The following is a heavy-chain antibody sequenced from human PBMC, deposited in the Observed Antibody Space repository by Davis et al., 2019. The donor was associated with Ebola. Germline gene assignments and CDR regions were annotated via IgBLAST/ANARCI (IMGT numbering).Heavy chain of an antibody. V-gene: IGHV4-59*01. CDR2: IYYSGST. CDR1: GGSISSYY. D-gene: IGHD3-22*01. CDR3: AGRTYYYDSSGYYSNWFDP. Sequence: SETMSLTCTVSGGSISSYYWSWIRQPPGKGLEWIGYIYYSGSTNYNPSLKSRVTISVDTSKNQFSLKLSSVTAADTAVYYCAGRTYYYDSSGYYSNWFDPWGQGTLVTVSS. J-gene: IGHJ5*02.